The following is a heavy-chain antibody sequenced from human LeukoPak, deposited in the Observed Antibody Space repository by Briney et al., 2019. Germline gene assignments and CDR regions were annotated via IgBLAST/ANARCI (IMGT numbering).Heavy chain of an antibody. D-gene: IGHD2-15*01. CDR3: ARVHCSGGSCYPPYYYGMDV. V-gene: IGHV1-2*02. CDR1: GYTFTDYY. Sequence: GASVKVSCKASGYTFTDYYMHWVRQAPGQGLEWMGWINPNNGGTKYAQKFQGRVTMTRDTSISTAYMELSRLRSDDTAVYYCARVHCSGGSCYPPYYYGMDVWGQGTTVTVSS. CDR2: INPNNGGT. J-gene: IGHJ6*02.